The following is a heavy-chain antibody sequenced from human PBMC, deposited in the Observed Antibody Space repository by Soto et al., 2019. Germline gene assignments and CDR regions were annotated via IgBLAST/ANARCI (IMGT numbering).Heavy chain of an antibody. V-gene: IGHV4-39*01. CDR1: GGSLSSIIYY. CDR3: ARRMAVTGTKEYYFDY. J-gene: IGHJ4*02. Sequence: SETLSLTCTASGGSLSSIIYYWNWIRQPPGKGLEWIGNIYYVGTTYYNPSLQSRVTISVDTSNNQFSLKLSSVTAADTAVYYCARRMAVTGTKEYYFDYWGEGTLVTVSS. CDR2: IYYVGTT. D-gene: IGHD6-19*01.